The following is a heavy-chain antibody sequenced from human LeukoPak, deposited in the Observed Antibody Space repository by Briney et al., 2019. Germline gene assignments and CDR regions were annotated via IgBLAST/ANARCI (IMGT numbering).Heavy chain of an antibody. CDR1: GGSVSSGSYY. V-gene: IGHV4-61*01. J-gene: IGHJ4*02. D-gene: IGHD1-26*01. CDR2: IYYSGST. Sequence: KASETLSLTCTVSGGSVSSGSYYWSWIRQPPGKGLEWIGYIYYSGSTNYNPSLKSRVTISVDTSKNQFSLKLSSVTAADTAVYYCARDGESYYYFDYWGQGTLVTVSS. CDR3: ARDGESYYYFDY.